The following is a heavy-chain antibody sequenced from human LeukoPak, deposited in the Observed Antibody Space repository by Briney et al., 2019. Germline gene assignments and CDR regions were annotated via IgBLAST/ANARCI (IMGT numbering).Heavy chain of an antibody. J-gene: IGHJ6*03. CDR2: IIPIFGTA. Sequence: ASVKVSCKASGGTFSSYAISWVRQAPGQGLEWMGGIIPIFGTANYAQKFQGRVTITADESTSTAYMELSSLRSEDTAVYYCASGLGYCSSTSCRGNYYYYMDVWGKGTTVTVSS. CDR3: ASGLGYCSSTSCRGNYYYYMDV. D-gene: IGHD2-2*01. CDR1: GGTFSSYA. V-gene: IGHV1-69*13.